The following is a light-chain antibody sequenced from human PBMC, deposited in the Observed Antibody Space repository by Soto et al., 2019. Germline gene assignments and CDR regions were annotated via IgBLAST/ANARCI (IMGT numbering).Light chain of an antibody. Sequence: QSVLTQPASVSGSPGQSITISCTGTSSDIGGYNFVSWYQHHPGKAPKLMIYEVNNRPSGVSSRFSGSKSGNTASLTISGLQAEEEADYYCSSYTSRSTKGVGTGTKVTVL. CDR1: SSDIGGYNF. CDR3: SSYTSRSTKG. V-gene: IGLV2-14*01. J-gene: IGLJ1*01. CDR2: EVN.